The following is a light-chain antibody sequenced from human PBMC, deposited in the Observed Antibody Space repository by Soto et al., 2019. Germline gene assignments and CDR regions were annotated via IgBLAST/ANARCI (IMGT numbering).Light chain of an antibody. CDR2: DVS. J-gene: IGLJ2*01. CDR1: STDVGDFNY. CDR3: SSYSSSTTHVV. V-gene: IGLV2-14*03. Sequence: QSALTQPASVSGSPGRSVTISCIGTSTDVGDFNYVSWYQHLPGRAPKLIIYDVSNRPSGISYRFSASKSGRTASLTISGLQAEDEADYYCSSYSSSTTHVVFGGGTKLTVL.